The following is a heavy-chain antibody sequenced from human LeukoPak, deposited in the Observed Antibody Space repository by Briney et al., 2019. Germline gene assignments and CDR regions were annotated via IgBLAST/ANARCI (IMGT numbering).Heavy chain of an antibody. CDR3: AKLNQYCSSTSCYFLDFDY. CDR1: GFTLSSYA. V-gene: IGHV3-23*01. D-gene: IGHD2-2*01. Sequence: GGSLRLSCAASGFTLSSYAMSWVRQAPGKGLEWVSAISGSGGSTYYADSVKGRFTISRDNSKNTLYLQMNSLRAEDTAVYYCAKLNQYCSSTSCYFLDFDYWGQGTLVTVSS. J-gene: IGHJ4*02. CDR2: ISGSGGST.